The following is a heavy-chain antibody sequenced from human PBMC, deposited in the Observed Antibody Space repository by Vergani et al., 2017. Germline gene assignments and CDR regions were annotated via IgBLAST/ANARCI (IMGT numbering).Heavy chain of an antibody. Sequence: EVQLVETGGGLIQPGGSLRLSFAASGFTFSSYAMSWVRQAPGKGLEWVSAISGSGGSTYYADSVKGRFTISRDNSKNTLYLKMNSLRAEDTAVYYCAKDVIRGYSGYDYWGQGTLVTVSS. D-gene: IGHD5-12*01. CDR2: ISGSGGST. V-gene: IGHV3-23*04. J-gene: IGHJ4*02. CDR1: GFTFSSYA. CDR3: AKDVIRGYSGYDY.